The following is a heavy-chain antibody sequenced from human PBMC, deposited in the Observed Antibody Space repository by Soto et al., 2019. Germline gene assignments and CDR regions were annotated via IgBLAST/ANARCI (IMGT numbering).Heavy chain of an antibody. D-gene: IGHD3-10*01. CDR2: ISGGGGST. CDR3: AKGASGYYYYGMDV. V-gene: IGHV3-23*01. J-gene: IGHJ6*02. Sequence: EVQLLESGGGLVQPGGSLRLSCAASGFTFSSYAMSWVRQAPGKGLGGVSAISGGGGSTYYADSVKARFTISRDNSKNTLYLQMNSLRAEDTAVYYCAKGASGYYYYGMDVWGQGTTVTVSS. CDR1: GFTFSSYA.